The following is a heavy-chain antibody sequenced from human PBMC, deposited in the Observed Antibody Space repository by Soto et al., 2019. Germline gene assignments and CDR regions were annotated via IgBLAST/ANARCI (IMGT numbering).Heavy chain of an antibody. D-gene: IGHD3-22*01. V-gene: IGHV4-59*01. CDR3: ARMNYYDTSGYLFDY. CDR2: IYFRGTT. CDR1: GGSISSYY. Sequence: KPSETLSLTCTVSGGSISSYYWSWIRQPPGKGLEWIGYIYFRGTTNYNPSLKSRVTMSADTSKNQFSLKLNSVTAADTAVYYCARMNYYDTSGYLFDYCGQGMLVTVSS. J-gene: IGHJ4*02.